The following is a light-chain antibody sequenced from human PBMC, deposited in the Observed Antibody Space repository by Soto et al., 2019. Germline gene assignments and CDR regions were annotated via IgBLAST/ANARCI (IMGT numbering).Light chain of an antibody. J-gene: IGLJ1*01. CDR1: SSDVGAYNY. CDR3: NSYTGSSTPYV. V-gene: IGLV2-14*01. CDR2: DVG. Sequence: QSVLTQPASVSGSPGQSITISCTGTSSDVGAYNYVSWYQQHPGKAPKLMIYDVGNRPSGVSNRFSGSKSGNTTSLTISGLQAEDEANYYCNSYTGSSTPYVVGTGTKVTVL.